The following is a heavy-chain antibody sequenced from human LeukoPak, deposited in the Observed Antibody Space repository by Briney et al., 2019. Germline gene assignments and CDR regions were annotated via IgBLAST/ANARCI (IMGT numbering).Heavy chain of an antibody. Sequence: GGSLRLSCAASGFTFSSYGMHWVRQAPGKGLEWVAVIWYDGSNKYYADSVEGRFTISRDNSKNTLYLQMNSLRAEDTAVYYCARDGSGYDYYFDYWGQGTLVTVSS. CDR2: IWYDGSNK. CDR3: ARDGSGYDYYFDY. CDR1: GFTFSSYG. D-gene: IGHD5-12*01. J-gene: IGHJ4*02. V-gene: IGHV3-33*01.